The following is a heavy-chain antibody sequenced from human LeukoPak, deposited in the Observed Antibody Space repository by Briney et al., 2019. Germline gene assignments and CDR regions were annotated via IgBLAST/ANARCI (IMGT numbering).Heavy chain of an antibody. CDR2: IYHSGST. J-gene: IGHJ1*01. V-gene: IGHV4-4*02. CDR3: AGSQWLAPPHLFQH. D-gene: IGHD6-19*01. Sequence: SETLSLTCAVSGGSISSSNWWSWVRQPPGKGLEWIGEIYHSGSTNYNPSLKSRVTISVDTSKNQFSLKLSSVTAADTAVYYCAGSQWLAPPHLFQHWGQGTLVTVSS. CDR1: GGSISSSNW.